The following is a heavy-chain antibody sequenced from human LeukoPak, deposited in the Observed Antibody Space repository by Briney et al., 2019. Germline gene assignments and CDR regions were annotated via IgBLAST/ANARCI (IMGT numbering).Heavy chain of an antibody. V-gene: IGHV4-34*01. D-gene: IGHD3-22*01. CDR1: GGSFSGYY. J-gene: IGHJ4*02. Sequence: SETLSLTCAVYGGSFSGYYWSWIRQPPGKGLEWIGEINHSGSTNYNPSLKSRVTISVDTSKNQFSLKLSSVTAADTAVYYCARNYYDSSGHHDYWGQGTLVTVSP. CDR2: INHSGST. CDR3: ARNYYDSSGHHDY.